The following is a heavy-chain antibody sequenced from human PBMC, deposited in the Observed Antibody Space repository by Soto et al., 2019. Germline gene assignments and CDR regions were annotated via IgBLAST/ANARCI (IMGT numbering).Heavy chain of an antibody. D-gene: IGHD3-22*01. J-gene: IGHJ4*02. CDR3: ARGAYYYDSSGLSY. CDR1: GFTFSSYS. Sequence: EVQLVESGGGLVQPGGSLRLSCAASGFTFSSYSMNWVRQAPGKGLAWVSYISSSSSTIYYADSVKGRFTISRDNAKNLLYLQMHSLRAEDTAVYYCARGAYYYDSSGLSYWGQGTLVTVAS. V-gene: IGHV3-48*01. CDR2: ISSSSSTI.